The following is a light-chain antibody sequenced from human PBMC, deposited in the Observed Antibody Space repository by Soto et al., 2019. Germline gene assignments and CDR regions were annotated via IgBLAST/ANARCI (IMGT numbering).Light chain of an antibody. CDR3: QQYGSSSWT. CDR1: QSVSSSY. V-gene: IGKV3-20*01. J-gene: IGKJ1*01. Sequence: EIVLTQSPGTLSLSPGERATLSCRASQSVSSSYLAWYQQKPGQAPRLLIYGASSRATGIPDRFSGSGSGKDFTLIISRLEPEDFAVYYCQQYGSSSWTFGQGTKVEIK. CDR2: GAS.